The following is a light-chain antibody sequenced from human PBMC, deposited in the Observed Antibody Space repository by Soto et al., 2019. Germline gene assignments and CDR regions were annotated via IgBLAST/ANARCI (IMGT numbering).Light chain of an antibody. CDR1: TGAVTSGYY. CDR2: STG. CDR3: LLYYGGYWV. Sequence: QAVVTQEPSLTVSPGGTVTLTCASSTGAVTSGYYPNWFQQKPGQAPRALIYSTGNKHSWTPARFSGSLLGGKSALTLSGVQPEDEAEYYCLLYYGGYWVFGGGTKLTVL. V-gene: IGLV7-43*01. J-gene: IGLJ3*02.